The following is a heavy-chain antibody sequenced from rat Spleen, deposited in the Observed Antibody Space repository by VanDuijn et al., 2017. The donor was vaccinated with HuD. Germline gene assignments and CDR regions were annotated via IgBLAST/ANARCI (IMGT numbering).Heavy chain of an antibody. CDR2: ISYSGST. V-gene: IGHV3-1*01. J-gene: IGHJ2*01. CDR3: ARWTRYFDY. D-gene: IGHD1-4*01. Sequence: EVQLQESGPGLVKPSQSLSLTCSVTGSSITSNYWGWIRKFPGNKMEWMGYISYSGSTRYNPSLKSRISITRDTSKNQFFLQLKSVATEDTATYYCARWTRYFDYWGQGVMVTVSS. CDR1: GSSITSNY.